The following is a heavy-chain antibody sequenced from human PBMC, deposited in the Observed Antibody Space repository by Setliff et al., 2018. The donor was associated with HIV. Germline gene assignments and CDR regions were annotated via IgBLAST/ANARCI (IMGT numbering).Heavy chain of an antibody. J-gene: IGHJ4*02. D-gene: IGHD2-2*01. CDR2: RKQDGSEK. CDR1: GFTFSSYW. Sequence: GGSLRLSCAASGFTFSSYWMSWVRQAPGKGLEWVANRKQDGSEKYYVDSVKGRFTISRNNAKNSLHLQMNSLRAEDTAVYYCASHFGYCSSTSCEGYWGQGALVTVSS. CDR3: ASHFGYCSSTSCEGY. V-gene: IGHV3-7*05.